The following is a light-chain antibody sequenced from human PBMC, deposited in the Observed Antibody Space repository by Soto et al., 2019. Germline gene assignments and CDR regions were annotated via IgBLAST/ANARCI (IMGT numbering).Light chain of an antibody. V-gene: IGLV2-14*01. CDR3: NSYTSSSTHV. CDR1: ISYIGGYNY. J-gene: IGLJ1*01. Sequence: QSALTQPASVSGSPGQSITISCTGTISYIGGYNYVSWYQQHPGKAPKLMIYDVSKRPSGVSDRFSGSKSGNTASLTISGLQAEDEADYYCNSYTSSSTHVFGTGTKLTVL. CDR2: DVS.